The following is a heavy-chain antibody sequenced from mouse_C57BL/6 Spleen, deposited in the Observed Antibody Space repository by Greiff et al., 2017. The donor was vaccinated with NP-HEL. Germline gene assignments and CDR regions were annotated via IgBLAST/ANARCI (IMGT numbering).Heavy chain of an antibody. D-gene: IGHD1-1*02. Sequence: DVQLQESGGGLVQPGGSLKLSCAASGFTFSDYYMYWVRQTPEKRLEWVAYISNGGGSTYYPDTVKGRFTISRDNAKNTLYLQMSRLKSEDTAMYYCARQDYLAWFAYWGQGTLVTVSA. CDR3: ARQDYLAWFAY. V-gene: IGHV5-12*01. CDR2: ISNGGGST. J-gene: IGHJ3*01. CDR1: GFTFSDYY.